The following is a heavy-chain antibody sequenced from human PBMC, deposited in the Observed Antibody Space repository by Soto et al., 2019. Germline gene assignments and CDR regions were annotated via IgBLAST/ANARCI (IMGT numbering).Heavy chain of an antibody. J-gene: IGHJ5*02. CDR1: GDSISGSNW. D-gene: IGHD6-13*01. V-gene: IGHV4-4*02. Sequence: QVQLQESGPGLVKPSGTLSLTCAVSGDSISGSNWWSWVRQSPGKGLEWIGEIYHSGNTNYNPSLKARATISGDKSTHQLSLRVNAVISADTAVYYCVRVVWGVPSPGTSGWFDPWGQGTLVTVSS. CDR3: VRVVWGVPSPGTSGWFDP. CDR2: IYHSGNT.